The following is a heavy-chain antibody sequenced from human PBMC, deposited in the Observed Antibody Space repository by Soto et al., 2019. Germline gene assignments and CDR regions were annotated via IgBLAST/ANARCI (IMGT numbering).Heavy chain of an antibody. CDR3: AKGRYDFWSPYYFDS. Sequence: PGGSLRLSCLGTGLYFDDVAMHWVRQAPGPGLEWVSGITWNSRVLAYADSVKSRFTISRDNARNYLYLQMDSLRDEDTALYYCAKGRYDFWSPYYFDSWGQGTLVTVSS. CDR2: ITWNSRVL. V-gene: IGHV3-9*01. D-gene: IGHD3-3*01. J-gene: IGHJ4*02. CDR1: GLYFDDVA.